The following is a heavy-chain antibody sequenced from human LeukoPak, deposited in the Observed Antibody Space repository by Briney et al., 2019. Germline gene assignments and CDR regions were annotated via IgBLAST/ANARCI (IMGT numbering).Heavy chain of an antibody. V-gene: IGHV3-7*01. CDR1: GFTFSNFW. Sequence: GGSLRLSCAASGFTFSNFWMSWVRQTPGKGLEWVANIKQDGFEKYYVDSVRGRFTISRDNAKNSLSLQMNSLRAEDTAVYYCARDGCTSTTCSTLGGFSSWGQGTLVTVSS. CDR3: ARDGCTSTTCSTLGGFSS. J-gene: IGHJ5*02. D-gene: IGHD2-2*01. CDR2: IKQDGFEK.